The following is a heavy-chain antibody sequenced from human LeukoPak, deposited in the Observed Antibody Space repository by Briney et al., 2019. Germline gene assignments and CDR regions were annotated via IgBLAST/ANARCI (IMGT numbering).Heavy chain of an antibody. D-gene: IGHD5-12*01. Sequence: ASVKVSCKASGYTFTGYYMHWVRQAPGQGLEWMGRINPNSGGTNYAQKFQGRVTMTRDTSISTAYMELSRLRSDDTAVYYCARVASGFDHNWFDPWGQGTLVTVSS. CDR3: ARVASGFDHNWFDP. J-gene: IGHJ5*02. CDR1: GYTFTGYY. CDR2: INPNSGGT. V-gene: IGHV1-2*06.